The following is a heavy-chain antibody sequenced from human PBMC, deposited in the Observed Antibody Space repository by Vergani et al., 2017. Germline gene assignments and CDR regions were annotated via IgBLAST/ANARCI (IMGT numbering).Heavy chain of an antibody. V-gene: IGHV4-30-4*01. CDR1: GGSISSGDYY. Sequence: QVQLQESGPGLVKPSQTLSLTCTVSGGSISSGDYYWSWIRQPPGKGLEWIGYIYYSGSTYYNPSLKSRVTISVDTSKNQFSLKLSSVTAADTAVYYCARWSYYYGSGSENWFDPWGQGTLVTVSS. CDR2: IYYSGST. CDR3: ARWSYYYGSGSENWFDP. D-gene: IGHD3-10*01. J-gene: IGHJ5*02.